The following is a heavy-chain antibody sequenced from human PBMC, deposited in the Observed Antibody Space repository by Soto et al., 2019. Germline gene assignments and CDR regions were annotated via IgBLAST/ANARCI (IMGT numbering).Heavy chain of an antibody. J-gene: IGHJ4*02. D-gene: IGHD2-8*02. CDR1: GGSFSGYY. CDR2: INHSGST. CDR3: ARAKVTGLFDY. V-gene: IGHV4-34*01. Sequence: QVQLQQWGAGLLKPSETLSLTCAVYGGSFSGYYWTWIRQPPGTGLEWIGEINHSGSTNYNPSLKSRVPIPVDTTKTQFSLELTSVTAADTAVYYGARAKVTGLFDYWGQGTLVTVSS.